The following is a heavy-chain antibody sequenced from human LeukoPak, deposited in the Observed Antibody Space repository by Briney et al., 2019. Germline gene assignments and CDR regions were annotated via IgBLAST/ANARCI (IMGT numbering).Heavy chain of an antibody. D-gene: IGHD6-13*01. Sequence: SETLSLTRTVSGGSISSYYWSWIRQPPGKRLEWIGYIYYSGSTNYNPSLKSRVTMSVDTSKNQFSLKLSSVTAADTAVYYCAREEGILSLPMDVWGKGTTVTISS. J-gene: IGHJ6*03. CDR3: AREEGILSLPMDV. CDR2: IYYSGST. V-gene: IGHV4-59*12. CDR1: GGSISSYY.